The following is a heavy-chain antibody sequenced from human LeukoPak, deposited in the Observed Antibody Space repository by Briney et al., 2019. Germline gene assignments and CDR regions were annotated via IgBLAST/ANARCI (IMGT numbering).Heavy chain of an antibody. CDR3: AIPYGNYYYYGMDV. J-gene: IGHJ6*02. Sequence: SGGSLRLSCAASGFTFSSYGMHWVRQAPGKGLEWMAVIWYDGSNKYYADSVKGRFTISRDNSKNTLYLQMNSLRAEDTAVYYCAIPYGNYYYYGMDVWGQGTTVTVSS. D-gene: IGHD4-17*01. V-gene: IGHV3-33*01. CDR1: GFTFSSYG. CDR2: IWYDGSNK.